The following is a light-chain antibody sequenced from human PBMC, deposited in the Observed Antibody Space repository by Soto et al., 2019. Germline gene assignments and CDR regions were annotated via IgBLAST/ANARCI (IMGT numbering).Light chain of an antibody. J-gene: IGKJ1*01. CDR3: QQYNSHPWT. CDR1: QSVGNF. CDR2: AAS. V-gene: IGKV1-16*01. Sequence: DIQMTQSPSSLAASVGDRVTITCRASQSVGNFLNWYQQKPGLPPKYLIYAASNLQSGVQSRFSGSGSGTEFTLTISSLQTDDFGTYYCQQYNSHPWTFGQGTTGDIK.